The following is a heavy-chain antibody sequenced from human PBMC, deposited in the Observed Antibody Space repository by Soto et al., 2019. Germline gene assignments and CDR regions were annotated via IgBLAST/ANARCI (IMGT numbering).Heavy chain of an antibody. J-gene: IGHJ4*02. D-gene: IGHD2-8*01. CDR3: FRMVYHNDIDY. Sequence: QVQLQESGPGLVKPSETLSLTCTVSGVSISSSSYYWGWIRQPPGKGLEWIGSIYYGGSTNYNPSRKSRVTISVDTSKKQFSLRLSSVTAADTAVYYCFRMVYHNDIDYWGQGTLVTVSS. CDR2: IYYGGST. CDR1: GVSISSSSYY. V-gene: IGHV4-39*01.